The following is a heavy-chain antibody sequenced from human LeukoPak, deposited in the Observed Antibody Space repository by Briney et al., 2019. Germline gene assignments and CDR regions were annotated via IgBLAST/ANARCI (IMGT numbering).Heavy chain of an antibody. V-gene: IGHV5-51*01. D-gene: IGHD3-10*01. Sequence: GESLKISCETSGYSFNTYWIGWMRQMPVKGLEWMGIIYPDDSDTRYSPSFQGQVTISADKSISTAYLQGSSLKASDTAMYYCARQPGGSGSYYNFWFDPWGQGTLVTVSS. CDR3: ARQPGGSGSYYNFWFDP. CDR2: IYPDDSDT. J-gene: IGHJ5*02. CDR1: GYSFNTYW.